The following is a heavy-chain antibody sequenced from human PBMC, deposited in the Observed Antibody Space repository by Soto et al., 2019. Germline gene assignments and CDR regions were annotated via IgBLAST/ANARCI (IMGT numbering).Heavy chain of an antibody. V-gene: IGHV1-18*01. Sequence: QVQLVQSGAEVKKPGASVKVSCKASGYTFTAYGITWVRQAPGQGLEWMGWISSYNGYTNYAQKLQGRVTMTTDISTTISYMELRSLTSDDTAVYFCARYSRHDFLNDSTSPTYYFDYWGQGTLVTVSS. CDR1: GYTFTAYG. CDR2: ISSYNGYT. D-gene: IGHD3-9*01. CDR3: ARYSRHDFLNDSTSPTYYFDY. J-gene: IGHJ4*02.